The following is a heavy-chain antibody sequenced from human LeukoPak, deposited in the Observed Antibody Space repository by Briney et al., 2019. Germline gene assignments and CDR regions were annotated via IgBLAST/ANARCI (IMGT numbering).Heavy chain of an antibody. CDR1: GGTFSSYA. CDR3: ARDGSNTYYDILAGFSRWFDP. D-gene: IGHD3-9*01. V-gene: IGHV1-18*01. CDR2: ISAYNGNT. J-gene: IGHJ5*02. Sequence: ASVKVSCKASGGTFSSYAISWVRQAPGQGLEWMGWISAYNGNTNYAQTLRGRVTMTTDTSTSTAYMELRSLRSDDTAVYYCARDGSNTYYDILAGFSRWFDPWGQGTLVTVSS.